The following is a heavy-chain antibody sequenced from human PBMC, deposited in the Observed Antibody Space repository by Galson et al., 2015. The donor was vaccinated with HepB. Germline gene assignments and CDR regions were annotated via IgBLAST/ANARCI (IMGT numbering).Heavy chain of an antibody. D-gene: IGHD2-21*02. Sequence: SLRLSCAASGFTFSSYGVHWVRQAPGKGLEWVAFISYHGGHEYYTDSVKGRFTISRDNSKNTLYLQMNSLRTEDTAVYYCAKDESAYCVGDCRSDYWGQGTLVTVSS. CDR1: GFTFSSYG. CDR3: AKDESAYCVGDCRSDY. CDR2: ISYHGGHE. J-gene: IGHJ4*02. V-gene: IGHV3-30*18.